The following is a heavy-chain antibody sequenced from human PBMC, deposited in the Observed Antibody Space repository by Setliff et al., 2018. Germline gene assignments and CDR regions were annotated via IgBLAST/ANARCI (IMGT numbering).Heavy chain of an antibody. J-gene: IGHJ4*02. V-gene: IGHV3-72*01. Sequence: GGSLRLSCAASGFTFSDHYMDWVRPAPGKGLEWVGRTRNKANSDTTEYAASVKGRFTISRDDSKNSLYLQMNSLKTEDTAVYYCARVRFGEFSVDYWGQGTLVTVSS. CDR2: TRNKANSDTT. CDR1: GFTFSDHY. D-gene: IGHD3-10*01. CDR3: ARVRFGEFSVDY.